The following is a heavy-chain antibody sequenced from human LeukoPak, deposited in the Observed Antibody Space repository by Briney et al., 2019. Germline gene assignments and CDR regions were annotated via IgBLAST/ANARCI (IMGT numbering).Heavy chain of an antibody. CDR1: GGSLSSGSYY. D-gene: IGHD3-10*01. J-gene: IGHJ6*03. Sequence: SETLSLTCTVCGGSLSSGSYYGRWLPQPAGRGLEWVGRIYTSGSTNCNPSLKSRVTISVDTSKNQFSLKLSSVTAADTAVYYCARVRVMVRVIDYYYYMDVWGKGTTVTISS. CDR2: IYTSGST. V-gene: IGHV4-61*02. CDR3: ARVRVMVRVIDYYYYMDV.